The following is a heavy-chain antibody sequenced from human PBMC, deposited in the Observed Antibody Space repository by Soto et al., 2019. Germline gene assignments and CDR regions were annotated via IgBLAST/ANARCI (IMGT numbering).Heavy chain of an antibody. CDR3: SMGYYDSGGSYHGDDAFDI. J-gene: IGHJ3*02. CDR1: GFTVSTVY. CDR2: VKSQAHRGTT. V-gene: IGHV3-15*01. D-gene: IGHD3-22*01. Sequence: GGSLRLSCAASGFTVSTVYMTWFRQPPGKGLEWVGRVKSQAHRGTTDYAAPVQGRFIISRDDSQNRLDLQMYSLKAEDTAVYYCSMGYYDSGGSYHGDDAFDIWGHGTSVTVSS.